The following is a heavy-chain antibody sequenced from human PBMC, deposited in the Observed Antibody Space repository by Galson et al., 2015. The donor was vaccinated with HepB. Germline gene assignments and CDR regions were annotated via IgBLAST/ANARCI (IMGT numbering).Heavy chain of an antibody. Sequence: SLRLSCAASVFTVRNNYMSWVRQAPGKGLEWVSVIYSAGSTYYADSVKGRLTISRDNSEYTLYLQMNSLRTEDTAVYYCVGNTSKDYWGQGTLVTVSS. J-gene: IGHJ4*02. D-gene: IGHD1/OR15-1a*01. CDR1: VFTVRNNY. V-gene: IGHV3-53*01. CDR2: IYSAGST. CDR3: VGNTSKDY.